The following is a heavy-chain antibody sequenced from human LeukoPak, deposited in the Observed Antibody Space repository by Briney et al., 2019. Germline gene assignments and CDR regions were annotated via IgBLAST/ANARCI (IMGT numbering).Heavy chain of an antibody. CDR3: ARDHYDFWSGRRRPNWFDP. J-gene: IGHJ5*02. CDR1: GYTFTSYG. Sequence: ASVKVSCKASGYTFTSYGISWVRQAPGQGLEWMGWISAYNGNTNYAQKLQGRVTMTTDTSTSTAYMELRSLRSDDTAVYYCARDHYDFWSGRRRPNWFDPWGQGTLVTVSS. D-gene: IGHD3-3*01. V-gene: IGHV1-18*01. CDR2: ISAYNGNT.